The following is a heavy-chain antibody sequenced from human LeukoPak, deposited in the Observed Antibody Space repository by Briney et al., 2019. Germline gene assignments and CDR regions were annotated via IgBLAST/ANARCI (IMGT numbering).Heavy chain of an antibody. J-gene: IGHJ5*02. CDR2: INHSGST. D-gene: IGHD3-10*01. CDR1: GGSFSGYY. Sequence: SETLSLTCAVYGGSFSGYYWSWIRQPPGKGLEWLGEINHSGSTNYNPSLKSRVTISVDTSKNQFSLKLSSVTAADTAVYYCARTTPSHGSGSYYPDPWGQGTLVTVSS. CDR3: ARTTPSHGSGSYYPDP. V-gene: IGHV4-34*01.